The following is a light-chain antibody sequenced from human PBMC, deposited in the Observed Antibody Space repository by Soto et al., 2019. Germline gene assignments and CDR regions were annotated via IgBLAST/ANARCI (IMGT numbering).Light chain of an antibody. J-gene: IGKJ2*02. V-gene: IGKV3-15*01. CDR3: QQYNNWPPGT. Sequence: EIVMTQSPATLSVSPGERATLSCRASQSVSSNLAWYQQKPGQAPRLLIYGASTRATGIPARFSGSGSGTVFTLTISSLQSEDFAGYYCQQYNNWPPGTFGQGTKLEIK. CDR1: QSVSSN. CDR2: GAS.